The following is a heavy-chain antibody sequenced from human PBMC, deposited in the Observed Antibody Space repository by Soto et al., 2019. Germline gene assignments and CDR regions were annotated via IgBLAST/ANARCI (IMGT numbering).Heavy chain of an antibody. J-gene: IGHJ4*02. CDR2: ISGGGDNT. D-gene: IGHD1-26*01. CDR1: GFTFISYA. V-gene: IGHV3-23*01. Sequence: EVQLLESGGALVQPGGSLRLSCAASGFTFISYAMSWVRQAPGKGLEWVSAISGGGDNTYYADSVKGRFTISRDNSKNTLFLQINSLRAEDTAVYYGAKDYDLRDLLTFLDYWGQGTLVTVSS. CDR3: AKDYDLRDLLTFLDY.